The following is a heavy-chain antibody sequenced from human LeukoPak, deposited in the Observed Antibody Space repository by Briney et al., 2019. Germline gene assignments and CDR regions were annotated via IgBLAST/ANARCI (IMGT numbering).Heavy chain of an antibody. V-gene: IGHV3-7*01. CDR1: GFTFSSYL. CDR2: IKQDGSEK. CDR3: ARDYYFDSSGYYYV. Sequence: GGSLRLSCAASGFTFSSYLMSWVRQAPGEGLEWVANIKQDGSEKYYVDSVKGRFTISRDNAKNSLYLQMNSVRAEDTAVYYCARDYYFDSSGYYYVWGQGTLVTVSS. D-gene: IGHD3-22*01. J-gene: IGHJ4*02.